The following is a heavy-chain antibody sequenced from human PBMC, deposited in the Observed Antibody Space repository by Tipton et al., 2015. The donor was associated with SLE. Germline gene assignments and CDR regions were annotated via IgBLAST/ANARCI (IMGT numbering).Heavy chain of an antibody. V-gene: IGHV4-34*01. D-gene: IGHD7-27*01. CDR2: INHSGST. Sequence: TLSLTCAVYGGSFSGYYWSWIRQPPGKGLEWIGEINHSGSTNYSPSLKSRVTISVDTSKNQFSLKLSSVTAADTAVYYCAGGYLTGDFDYWGKGTLVTVSS. CDR1: GGSFSGYY. J-gene: IGHJ4*02. CDR3: AGGYLTGDFDY.